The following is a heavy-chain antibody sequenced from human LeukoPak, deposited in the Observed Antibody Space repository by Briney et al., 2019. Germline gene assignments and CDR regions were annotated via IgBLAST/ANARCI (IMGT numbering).Heavy chain of an antibody. J-gene: IGHJ4*02. D-gene: IGHD3/OR15-3a*01. Sequence: PGGSLRLSCAAPEFTFSSYSMHWVRQAPGKGLGGVALVSYDGSDKYYADSVKGRFTISRDNSKNTLYLQMNSLRGEDTAVYFCAKAHLLDWLLPFDYWGQGTLVTVSS. V-gene: IGHV3-30*18. CDR3: AKAHLLDWLLPFDY. CDR1: EFTFSSYS. CDR2: VSYDGSDK.